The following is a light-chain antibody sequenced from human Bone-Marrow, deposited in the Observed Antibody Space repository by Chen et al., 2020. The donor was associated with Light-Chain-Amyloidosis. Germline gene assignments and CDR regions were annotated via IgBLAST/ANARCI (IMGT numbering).Light chain of an antibody. CDR1: RSDIGGYQY. J-gene: IGLJ1*01. CDR3: SSYTPRTTLYV. V-gene: IGLV2-14*03. CDR2: DVS. Sequence: QTALTQPPSVSGSPGQSITISSTGTRSDIGGYQYVSWYQQHPGEAPKLMIYDVSRRPSGVSNRFSGSKSGNTASLTISGLQAEDEADYYCSSYTPRTTLYVFGTGTKVTVL.